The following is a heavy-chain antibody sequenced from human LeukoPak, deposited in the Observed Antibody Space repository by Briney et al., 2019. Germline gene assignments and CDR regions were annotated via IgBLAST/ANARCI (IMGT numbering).Heavy chain of an antibody. D-gene: IGHD6-13*01. J-gene: IGHJ4*02. CDR3: ARHGGSWTFDD. CDR2: IYNSGST. V-gene: IGHV4-59*08. CDR1: GGSISTYY. Sequence: SETLSLTCTVSGGSISTYYWSWIRQAPGKGLEWIGYIYNSGSTKYNPSLKSRVTMSIDTSKNQFSLNLNSVTAADTAVYYCARHGGSWTFDDWGQGTLVTVSS.